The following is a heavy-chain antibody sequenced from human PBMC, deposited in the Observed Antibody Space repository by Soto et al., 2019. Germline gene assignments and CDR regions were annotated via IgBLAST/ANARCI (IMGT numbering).Heavy chain of an antibody. V-gene: IGHV4-34*01. CDR3: ARLLMITFGGVIVRVPCGMDV. J-gene: IGHJ6*02. D-gene: IGHD3-16*02. Sequence: PSETLSLTCAVYGGSFSGYYWSWIRQPPGKGLEWIGEINHSGSTNYNPSLKSRVTISVDTSKNQFSLKLSSVTAADTAVYYCARLLMITFGGVIVRVPCGMDVWGQGTTVIVS. CDR1: GGSFSGYY. CDR2: INHSGST.